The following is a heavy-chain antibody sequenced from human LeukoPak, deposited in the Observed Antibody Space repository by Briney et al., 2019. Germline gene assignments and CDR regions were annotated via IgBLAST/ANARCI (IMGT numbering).Heavy chain of an antibody. J-gene: IGHJ4*02. CDR1: GFTFSSYW. D-gene: IGHD5-18*01. CDR2: INSDGSDA. V-gene: IGHV3-74*01. Sequence: GGSLRLSCAASGFTFSSYWMHWVRQAPGKGLAWVSRINSDGSDATYADSVKGRFTISRDNAKNALDLQMSSLRAEDTAVYYCVRDARYSPDKWAQGTLVTVSS. CDR3: VRDARYSPDK.